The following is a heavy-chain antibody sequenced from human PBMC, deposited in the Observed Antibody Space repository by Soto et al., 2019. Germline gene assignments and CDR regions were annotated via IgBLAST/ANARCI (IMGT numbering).Heavy chain of an antibody. CDR3: ARDDQQHKGYFGMDV. CDR2: IHYSAT. Sequence: QVQLQESGPGLVQPSQTLSLTCTVSGGSISSGAYYWTWIRQHPGKGLEWIGYIHYSATYYNPSLRSRVTISVDTSKTQFSLRLSSVTAADTAVYYCARDDQQHKGYFGMDVWGQGTTVTVSS. V-gene: IGHV4-31*03. J-gene: IGHJ6*02. D-gene: IGHD5-18*01. CDR1: GGSISSGAYY.